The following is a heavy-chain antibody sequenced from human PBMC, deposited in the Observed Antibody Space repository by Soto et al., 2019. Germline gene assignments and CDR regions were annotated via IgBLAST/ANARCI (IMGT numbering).Heavy chain of an antibody. J-gene: IGHJ6*02. V-gene: IGHV3-33*01. CDR3: ARALPYSGSYTYYYYGMDV. CDR2: IWYDGSNK. CDR1: GFTFSSYG. D-gene: IGHD1-26*01. Sequence: GGSLRLSCAASGFTFSSYGMHWVRQAPGKGLEWVAVIWYDGSNKYYADSVKGRFTISRDNSKNTLYLQMNSLRAEDTAVYYCARALPYSGSYTYYYYGMDVWGQGTTVTVS.